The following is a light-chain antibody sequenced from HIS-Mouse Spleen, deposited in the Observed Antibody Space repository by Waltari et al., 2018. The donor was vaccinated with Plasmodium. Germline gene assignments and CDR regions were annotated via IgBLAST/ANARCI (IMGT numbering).Light chain of an antibody. V-gene: IGKV3-15*01. J-gene: IGKJ1*01. CDR1: QSVSSN. Sequence: LSVSPGERATLSCRASQSVSSNLAWYQQKPGQAPRLLIYGASTRATGIPARFSGSGSGTEFTLTISSMQSEDFAVYYCQQYNNWPPEVTFGQGTKVEIK. CDR2: GAS. CDR3: QQYNNWPPEVT.